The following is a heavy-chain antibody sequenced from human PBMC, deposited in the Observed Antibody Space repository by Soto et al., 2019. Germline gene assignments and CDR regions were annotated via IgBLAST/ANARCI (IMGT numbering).Heavy chain of an antibody. Sequence: QVQLVQSGAEVKKPGASVKVSCKASGYSFTSYGISWVRQAPGQGPEWMGWISGHNGNTNHPQSLQGRGTMTTDTSRNTAYMELRSLRSDDTAVYYCARHRFNYYDYSGYYYFDYGGQGPLVTVSS. CDR1: GYSFTSYG. V-gene: IGHV1-18*04. CDR3: ARHRFNYYDYSGYYYFDY. J-gene: IGHJ4*02. D-gene: IGHD3-22*01. CDR2: ISGHNGNT.